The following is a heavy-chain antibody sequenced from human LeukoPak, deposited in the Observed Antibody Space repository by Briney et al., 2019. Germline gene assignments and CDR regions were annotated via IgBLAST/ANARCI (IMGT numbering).Heavy chain of an antibody. J-gene: IGHJ4*02. D-gene: IGHD1-26*01. V-gene: IGHV1-8*01. Sequence: ASVKVSCKASGYTFTGYDINWVRQTTGQGLEWMGWMNPYTGDTGYAQNFQGRVTMTRNTPIDTAYMDLRGLRSEDTAVYYCTRGSLSGSSRDYWGQGTLVTVSS. CDR1: GYTFTGYD. CDR2: MNPYTGDT. CDR3: TRGSLSGSSRDY.